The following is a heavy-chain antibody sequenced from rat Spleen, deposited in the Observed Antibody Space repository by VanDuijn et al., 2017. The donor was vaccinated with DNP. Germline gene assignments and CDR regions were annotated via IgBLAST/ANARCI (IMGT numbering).Heavy chain of an antibody. D-gene: IGHD4-3*01. J-gene: IGHJ2*01. CDR1: GFTFSDYN. CDR2: ISPSGGRT. V-gene: IGHV5-7*01. CDR3: ARRVYNSGSRGFDY. Sequence: EVQLVESGGGLVQPGRSLKLSCAASGFTFSDYNMAWVRQAPKKGLEWVAAISPSGGRTYYPDSVKGRFTISRDNAKNTLYLQMNSLRSEDTATYYCARRVYNSGSRGFDYWGQGVMVTVSS.